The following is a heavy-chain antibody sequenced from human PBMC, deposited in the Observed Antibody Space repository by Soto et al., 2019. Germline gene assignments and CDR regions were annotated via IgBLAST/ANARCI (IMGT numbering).Heavy chain of an antibody. CDR2: IYTSGST. Sequence: LSLTCTVSGGSISSYYWSWIRQPAGKGLEWIGRIYTSGSTNYNPSLKSRVSMSVDTSKKQFSLKLSSVTAADTAVYYCARGYYDSSGFVFDYWGQGTLVTVSS. CDR3: ARGYYDSSGFVFDY. J-gene: IGHJ4*02. D-gene: IGHD3-22*01. V-gene: IGHV4-4*07. CDR1: GGSISSYY.